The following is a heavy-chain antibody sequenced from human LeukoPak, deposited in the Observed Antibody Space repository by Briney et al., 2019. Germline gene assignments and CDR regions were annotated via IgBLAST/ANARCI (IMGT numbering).Heavy chain of an antibody. CDR2: INHSGST. J-gene: IGHJ4*02. Sequence: ASETLSLTCAVYGGSFSGYYWSWIRQPPGKGLEWIGEINHSGSTNYNPPLKSRVTISVDTSKNQFSLKLSSVTAADTAVYYCARGKYDYVWGSYRLYFDYWGQGTLVTVSS. CDR3: ARGKYDYVWGSYRLYFDY. D-gene: IGHD3-16*02. V-gene: IGHV4-34*01. CDR1: GGSFSGYY.